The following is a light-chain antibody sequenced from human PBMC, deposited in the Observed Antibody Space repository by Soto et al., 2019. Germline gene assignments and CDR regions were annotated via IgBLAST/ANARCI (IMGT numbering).Light chain of an antibody. CDR3: QQYGGSPRT. Sequence: EIFLTQSPCTRSLYPGERATLSCRASQSVSSSSLAWYQQKRGQAPRLLIHGASSRATGIPDRFSGSGSGTDFTLTISRLEPEDFAVYYCQQYGGSPRTFGQGTKVDIK. CDR2: GAS. J-gene: IGKJ1*01. CDR1: QSVSSSS. V-gene: IGKV3-20*01.